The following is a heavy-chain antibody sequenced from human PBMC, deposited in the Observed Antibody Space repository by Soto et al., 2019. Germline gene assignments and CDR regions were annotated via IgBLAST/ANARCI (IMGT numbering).Heavy chain of an antibody. CDR1: GGSISSYY. Sequence: SETLSLTCNVSGGSISSYYWSWIRQPPGKGLEWIGQIFYSGSTNYNPALKSRVTISVDTSKSQFSLKLSSVTAADTAVYYCAKDSGYNYGYFRWFDPWGQGTLVTVSS. D-gene: IGHD5-18*01. V-gene: IGHV4-59*01. CDR2: IFYSGST. J-gene: IGHJ5*02. CDR3: AKDSGYNYGYFRWFDP.